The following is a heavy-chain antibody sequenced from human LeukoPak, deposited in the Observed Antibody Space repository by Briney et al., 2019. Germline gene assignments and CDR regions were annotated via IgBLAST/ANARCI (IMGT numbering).Heavy chain of an antibody. CDR1: GGSISSGYW. D-gene: IGHD2-15*01. Sequence: SETLSLTCAVSGGSISSGYWWSWVRQPPMKGLEWIGEIIDSGSTNYNPSLKGRITISLDKTKNQFSLNVNSVTAADTAVYYCATYGPTSGGYTFEYWGQGILVIVSS. J-gene: IGHJ4*02. V-gene: IGHV4-4*02. CDR2: IIDSGST. CDR3: ATYGPTSGGYTFEY.